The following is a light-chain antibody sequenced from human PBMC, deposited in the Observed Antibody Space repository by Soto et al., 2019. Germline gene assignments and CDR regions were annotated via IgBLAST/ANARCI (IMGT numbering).Light chain of an antibody. Sequence: QSVLTQPASVSGSPGQSITISCTGTSRDVGSYSLVSWYQQHPDKAPKLIIYEVSKWPSGVSSRFSASKSGNTASLTLSGLQSEDEAEYYCCSYAGSSTWVFGGGTKLTVL. CDR2: EVS. J-gene: IGLJ3*02. CDR3: CSYAGSSTWV. V-gene: IGLV2-23*02. CDR1: SRDVGSYSL.